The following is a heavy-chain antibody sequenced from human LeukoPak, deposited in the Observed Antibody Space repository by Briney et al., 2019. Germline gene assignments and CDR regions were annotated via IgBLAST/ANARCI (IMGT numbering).Heavy chain of an antibody. D-gene: IGHD6-13*01. Sequence: GGSLRLSCVASGFTFNSYNMNWVRQAPGKGLEWVSSISSSSSYMYSADSVEGRFTISRDNAKNSLYLQMNSLRAEDTAVYYCARDDLRGYSSSWYGIFDYWGQGTLVTVSS. CDR1: GFTFNSYN. CDR3: ARDDLRGYSSSWYGIFDY. J-gene: IGHJ4*02. CDR2: ISSSSSYM. V-gene: IGHV3-21*01.